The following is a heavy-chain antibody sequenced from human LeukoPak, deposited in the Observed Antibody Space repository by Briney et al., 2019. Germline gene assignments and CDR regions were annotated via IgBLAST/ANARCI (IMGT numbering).Heavy chain of an antibody. D-gene: IGHD2-15*01. Sequence: PGGSLRLSCTASGFTFSSYWMTWVRQAPGKGLEWVANIEPAGSATYYVDSVKGRFTISRDNAKNLLYLQMNSLRAEDSAVYHCGIFGYVAAVDSWGQGALVTVSS. J-gene: IGHJ4*02. CDR2: IEPAGSAT. V-gene: IGHV3-7*01. CDR1: GFTFSSYW. CDR3: GIFGYVAAVDS.